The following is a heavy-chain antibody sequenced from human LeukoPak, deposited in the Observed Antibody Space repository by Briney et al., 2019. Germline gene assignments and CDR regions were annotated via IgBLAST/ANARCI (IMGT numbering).Heavy chain of an antibody. D-gene: IGHD3-10*01. J-gene: IGHJ4*02. CDR2: IYPGDSDT. V-gene: IGHV5-51*01. CDR3: ARRITMVRGVISYFDY. Sequence: GESLKISCKGSGYSFTSYWIGWVRQMPGKGLELMGIIYPGDSDTRYSPSFQGQVTISADKSISTAYLQWSSLKASDTAMYYCARRITMVRGVISYFDYWGQGTLVTVSS. CDR1: GYSFTSYW.